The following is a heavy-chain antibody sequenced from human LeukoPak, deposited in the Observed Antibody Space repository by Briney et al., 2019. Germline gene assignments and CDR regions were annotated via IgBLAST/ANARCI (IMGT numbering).Heavy chain of an antibody. V-gene: IGHV3-30*04. D-gene: IGHD6-19*01. CDR2: LSYDGRNE. CDR3: AREETTGWYEHDY. J-gene: IGHJ4*02. Sequence: GRSLRLSCAASGFTFSRYTMHWVRQAPGKGLEWVAVLSYDGRNEFYTDSVKGRFTISRDNSKNTLYLQMNRLRAEDTALYYCAREETTGWYEHDYRGQGTLVTVSS. CDR1: GFTFSRYT.